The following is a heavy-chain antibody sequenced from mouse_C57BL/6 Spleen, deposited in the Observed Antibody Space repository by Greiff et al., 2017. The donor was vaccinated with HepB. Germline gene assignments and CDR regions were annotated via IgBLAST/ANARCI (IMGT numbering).Heavy chain of an antibody. Sequence: EVQLQQSGPVLVKPGASVKMSCKASGYTFTDYYMNWVKQSHGKSHEWIGVINPYNGGTSYNQKFKGKATLTVDKSSSTAYMELNSLTSEDSAVYYCARWGPYYFDYWGQGTTLTVSS. CDR3: ARWGPYYFDY. J-gene: IGHJ2*01. CDR2: INPYNGGT. V-gene: IGHV1-19*01. CDR1: GYTFTDYY.